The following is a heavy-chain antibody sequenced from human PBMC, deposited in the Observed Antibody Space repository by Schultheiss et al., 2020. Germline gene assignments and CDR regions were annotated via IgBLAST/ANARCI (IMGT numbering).Heavy chain of an antibody. CDR3: ARGPAAMLDWFDP. CDR2: INPNSGGT. V-gene: IGHV1-2*06. Sequence: ASVKVSCKASGYTFTGYYMHWVRQAPGQGLEWMGRINPNSGGTNYAQKFQGRVTMTRNTSISTAYMELSSLRSDDTAVYYCARGPAAMLDWFDPWGQGTLVTVSS. D-gene: IGHD2-2*01. J-gene: IGHJ5*02. CDR1: GYTFTGYY.